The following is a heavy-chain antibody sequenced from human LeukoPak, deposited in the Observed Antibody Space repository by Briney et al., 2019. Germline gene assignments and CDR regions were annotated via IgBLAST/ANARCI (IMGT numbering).Heavy chain of an antibody. V-gene: IGHV1-2*02. J-gene: IGHJ4*02. CDR1: GYTFTGYY. CDR2: INPNSGGT. CDR3: ACPRSSSYYFDY. D-gene: IGHD6-6*01. Sequence: ASVKVSCKASGYTFTGYYMHWVRQAPGQGLEWMGWINPNSGGTNYAQKFQGRVTMTRDTSISTAYMELSRLRSDDTAVYYCACPRSSSYYFDYWGQGTLVTVPS.